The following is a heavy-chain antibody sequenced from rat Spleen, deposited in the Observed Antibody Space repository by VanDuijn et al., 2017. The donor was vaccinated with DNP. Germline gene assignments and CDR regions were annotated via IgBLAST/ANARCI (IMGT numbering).Heavy chain of an antibody. CDR2: ISTNGGNS. CDR3: VTAYSGGFVY. CDR1: GFTFSDYY. Sequence: EVQLVETGGGLVQPGRSLKLSCTASGFTFSDYYMAWVRQAPTKGLEWVASISTNGGNSYYRDSVKGRFTISRDSVKSTLYLQMDSLRSEDTATYYCVTAYSGGFVYWGQGTLVTVSS. J-gene: IGHJ3*01. V-gene: IGHV5-25*01. D-gene: IGHD1-1*01.